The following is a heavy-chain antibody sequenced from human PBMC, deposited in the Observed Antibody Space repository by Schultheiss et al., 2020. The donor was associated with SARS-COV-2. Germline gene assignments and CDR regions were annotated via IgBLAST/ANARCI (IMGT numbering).Heavy chain of an antibody. J-gene: IGHJ4*02. CDR3: ARKRGITFGGVIVIPHPFDY. D-gene: IGHD3-16*02. Sequence: GGSLRLSCAASGFTFSSYGMHWVRQAPGKGLEWVSYISSSGSTIYYADSVKGRFTISRDNAKNSLYLQMNSLRAEDTAVYYCARKRGITFGGVIVIPHPFDYWGQGTLVTVSS. CDR1: GFTFSSYG. CDR2: ISSSGSTI. V-gene: IGHV3-48*04.